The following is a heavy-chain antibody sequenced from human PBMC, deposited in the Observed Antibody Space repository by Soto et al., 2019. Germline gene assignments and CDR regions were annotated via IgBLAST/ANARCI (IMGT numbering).Heavy chain of an antibody. CDR1: GGSISRGVYC. J-gene: IGHJ4*02. CDR2: IYYSGST. V-gene: IGHV4-30-4*01. Sequence: QVQLQESGPGLVKPSQTLSLTCTVSGGSISRGVYCWSWIRQPPGKGLEWIGYIYYSGSTYYNPSLKGRVTISVDTYKNQFSLKLSSVTAADTAVYYCASTSYGYTFYDYWGQGTLVTVSS. D-gene: IGHD5-18*01. CDR3: ASTSYGYTFYDY.